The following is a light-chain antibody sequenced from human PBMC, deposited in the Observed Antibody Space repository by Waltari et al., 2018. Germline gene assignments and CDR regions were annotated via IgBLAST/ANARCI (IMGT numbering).Light chain of an antibody. Sequence: DIQMTQSPSTLSASVGDSVTITCRASQSVSTWLAWYQQKPGKAPKLLIFKTSNLESGVPSRFRGSRSGTEFTLTISSLQPDDSASYYCLQYDTYSTWTFGQGTRVEVK. V-gene: IGKV1-5*03. J-gene: IGKJ1*01. CDR2: KTS. CDR1: QSVSTW. CDR3: LQYDTYSTWT.